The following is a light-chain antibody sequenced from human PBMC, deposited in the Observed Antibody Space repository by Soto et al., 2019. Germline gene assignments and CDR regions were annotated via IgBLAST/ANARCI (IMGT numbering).Light chain of an antibody. CDR2: DNN. Sequence: QSALTQPPSVSGAPGQRVTISCTGSTSNIGAGYDVHWYQQVPGEAPKLLIHDNNNRPSGVPDRFSVSKSGTSASLAITGLQVEDEADYYCQSYDSSLRVVFGGGTKLTVL. CDR3: QSYDSSLRVV. J-gene: IGLJ3*02. CDR1: TSNIGAGYD. V-gene: IGLV1-40*01.